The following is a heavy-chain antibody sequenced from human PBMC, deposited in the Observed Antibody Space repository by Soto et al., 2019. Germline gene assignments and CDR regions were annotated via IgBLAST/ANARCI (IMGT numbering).Heavy chain of an antibody. CDR1: GGSISSGDYY. CDR3: ARAIGPTLFDY. D-gene: IGHD3-22*01. V-gene: IGHV4-30-4*01. CDR2: MHYRAIP. Sequence: PSETLSLTCNVSGGSISSGDYYWSWLRQSPGKGLEWIGYMHYRAIPYYNPSLKSRVSISVDTSKNQFSLTMASLTAADTAIYFCARAIGPTLFDYWGQGTLVTVSS. J-gene: IGHJ4*02.